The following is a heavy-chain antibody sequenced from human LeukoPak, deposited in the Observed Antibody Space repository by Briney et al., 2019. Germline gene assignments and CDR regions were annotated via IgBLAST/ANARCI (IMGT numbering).Heavy chain of an antibody. D-gene: IGHD6-19*01. Sequence: PGGSLRLSCVGSGFTFSSCAMIWVRQTPGKGLEWVSVISGTGGTTYDADSVKGRFTISRDNSKNTLYLQMNSLRAEDTAVYYCASASGWSFDYWGQGTLVTVSS. CDR1: GFTFSSCA. CDR2: ISGTGGTT. V-gene: IGHV3-23*01. J-gene: IGHJ4*02. CDR3: ASASGWSFDY.